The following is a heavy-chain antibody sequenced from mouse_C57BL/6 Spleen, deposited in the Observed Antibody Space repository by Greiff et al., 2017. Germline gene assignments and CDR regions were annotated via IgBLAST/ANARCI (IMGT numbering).Heavy chain of an antibody. CDR1: GYSITSGYY. CDR2: ISYDGRN. D-gene: IGHD2-12*01. Sequence: EVQLQQSGPGLVKPSQSLSLTCSVTGYSITSGYYWNWIRQFPGNKLEWMSYISYDGRNNYNPFIKNRIAITRDTSKNQFFLKLNAVTTEDTATYSCAREKRADYSIFDDWGKGTTLTVSS. CDR3: AREKRADYSIFDD. J-gene: IGHJ2*01. V-gene: IGHV3-6*01.